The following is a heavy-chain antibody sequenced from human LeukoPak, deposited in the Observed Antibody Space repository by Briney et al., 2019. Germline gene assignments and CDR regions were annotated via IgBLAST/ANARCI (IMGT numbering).Heavy chain of an antibody. J-gene: IGHJ5*02. CDR2: INPNSGGT. D-gene: IGHD3-22*01. Sequence: GASVKVSCKASGYTFTDYYIHWVRQAPGQGLEWMGRINPNSGGTNYAQKFQGRVTMTRDTFISTAYMELSRLRSDDTAVYYCARDDSSGYYSGPWGQGTLVTVSS. CDR1: GYTFTDYY. V-gene: IGHV1-2*06. CDR3: ARDDSSGYYSGP.